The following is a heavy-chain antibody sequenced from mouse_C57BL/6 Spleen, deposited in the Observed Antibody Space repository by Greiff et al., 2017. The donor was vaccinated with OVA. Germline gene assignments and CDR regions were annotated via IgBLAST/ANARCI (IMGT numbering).Heavy chain of an antibody. CDR1: GFTFSDYY. CDR2: ISNGGGST. J-gene: IGHJ3*01. CDR3: ARGGYGNYGFAY. Sequence: DVKLVESGGGLVQPGGSLKLSCAASGFTFSDYYMYWVRQTPEKRLVWVAYISNGGGSTYYPDTVKGRFTISRDNAKNTLYLQMSRLKSEDTAMYYCARGGYGNYGFAYWGQGTLVTVSA. D-gene: IGHD2-1*01. V-gene: IGHV5-12*01.